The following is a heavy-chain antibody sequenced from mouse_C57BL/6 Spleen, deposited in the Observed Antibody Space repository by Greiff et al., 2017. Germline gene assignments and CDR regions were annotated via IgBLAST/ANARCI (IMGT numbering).Heavy chain of an antibody. V-gene: IGHV1-64*01. CDR1: GYTFTSYW. CDR2: IHPNSGST. J-gene: IGHJ4*01. Sequence: VQLQQPGAELVKPGASVKLSCKASGYTFTSYWMHWVKQRPGQGLEWIGMIHPNSGSTTYNEKIKSKATLTVDKSSSTAYMQHSSLTSADSAVYYCARKYCYAGNDAMDYWGQGTSVTVSS. D-gene: IGHD2-12*01. CDR3: ARKYCYAGNDAMDY.